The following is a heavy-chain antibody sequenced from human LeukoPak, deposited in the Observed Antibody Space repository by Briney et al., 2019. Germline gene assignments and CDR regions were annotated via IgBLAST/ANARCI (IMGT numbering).Heavy chain of an antibody. CDR1: GFTFSSYA. Sequence: GGSLRLSCAASGFTFSSYAMSWVRQAPGKGLEWVSAISGSGGSTYYADSVKGRFTISRDNSKNTLYLQMNSLRAEDTAVYYCAKDERITMVRGVIITDDYWGQGTLVTVSS. V-gene: IGHV3-23*01. CDR3: AKDERITMVRGVIITDDY. J-gene: IGHJ4*02. CDR2: ISGSGGST. D-gene: IGHD3-10*01.